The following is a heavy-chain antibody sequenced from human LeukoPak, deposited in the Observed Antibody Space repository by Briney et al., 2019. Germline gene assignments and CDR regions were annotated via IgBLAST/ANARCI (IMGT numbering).Heavy chain of an antibody. D-gene: IGHD3-22*01. CDR3: AKVVVVTTNWFDP. J-gene: IGHJ5*02. V-gene: IGHV3-23*01. CDR2: ISGSGGST. CDR1: GFTFSSHA. Sequence: GGSLRLSCAASGFTFSSHAMSWVRQAPGKGLEWVSAISGSGGSTYYADSAKGRFTISRDNSKNTLYLQMNSLRAEDTAVYYCAKVVVVTTNWFDPWGQGTLVTVSS.